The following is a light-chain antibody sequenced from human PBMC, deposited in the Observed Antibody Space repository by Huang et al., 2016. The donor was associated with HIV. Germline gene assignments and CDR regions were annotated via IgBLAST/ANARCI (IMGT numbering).Light chain of an antibody. CDR2: GAS. Sequence: EIVMTQSPATLSVSPGERATLSCRASQGVNSNLAWYQQKPGQAPRLLIYGASTRATGIPATFSGSGSGTEFTLTISSLQSEDFAVYYCQQYNNWPPLTFGGGTKVEIK. CDR1: QGVNSN. J-gene: IGKJ4*01. CDR3: QQYNNWPPLT. V-gene: IGKV3-15*01.